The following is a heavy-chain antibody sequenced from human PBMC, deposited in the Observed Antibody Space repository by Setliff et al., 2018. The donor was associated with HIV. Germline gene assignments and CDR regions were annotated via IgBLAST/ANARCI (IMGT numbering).Heavy chain of an antibody. CDR1: GYTFPNSD. Sequence: ASVKVSCKASGYTFPNSDINWVRQATGPGLEWMGWMNPKSGNTGYAQRFQGRVTMTRDTSGSTAYMELSSLRSEDTAVYYCARGAWYTSGWHSSRYLDVWGKGTTVTVSS. J-gene: IGHJ6*03. V-gene: IGHV1-8*02. CDR2: MNPKSGNT. D-gene: IGHD6-25*01. CDR3: ARGAWYTSGWHSSRYLDV.